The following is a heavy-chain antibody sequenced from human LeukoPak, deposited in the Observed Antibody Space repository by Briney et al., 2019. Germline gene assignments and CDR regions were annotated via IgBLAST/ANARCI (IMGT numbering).Heavy chain of an antibody. J-gene: IGHJ3*02. CDR3: ARGTTVTTTMAFDI. CDR2: IYYSGST. CDR1: GGSISSYY. Sequence: SETLSLTCTVSGGSISSYYWSWIRQPPGKGLEWIGYIYYSGSTNYNPSLKSRVTISVDTSKNQFSLKLSSVTAADTAVYYCARGTTVTTTMAFDIWGQGTMVTVS. D-gene: IGHD4-17*01. V-gene: IGHV4-59*01.